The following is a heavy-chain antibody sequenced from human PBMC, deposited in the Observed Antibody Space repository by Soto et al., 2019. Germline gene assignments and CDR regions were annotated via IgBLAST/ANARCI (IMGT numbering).Heavy chain of an antibody. J-gene: IGHJ5*02. CDR3: ARGVGSSWPGNWFDP. CDR2: ISSSSSYT. V-gene: IGHV3-11*05. Sequence: PGGSLRLSCAASGFTFSDYYMSWIRQAPGKGLEWVSYISSSSSYTNYADSVKGRFTISRDNAKNSLYLQMNSLRSEDTAVYYCARGVGSSWPGNWFDPWGQGTLVTVSS. CDR1: GFTFSDYY. D-gene: IGHD6-13*01.